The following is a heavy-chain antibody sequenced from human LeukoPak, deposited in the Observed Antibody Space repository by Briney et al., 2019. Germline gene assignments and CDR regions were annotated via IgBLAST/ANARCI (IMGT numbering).Heavy chain of an antibody. Sequence: GGSLRLSCAASGFTVSSNYMTWVRQAPGKGLDWVSALYSGGTTYYAGSVKGRFTISRHNSKNTLFLQMNSLRAEDTAVYYCARAGCSGGVCLYYFDYWGQGTLVTVAS. V-gene: IGHV3-53*04. D-gene: IGHD2-21*01. CDR1: GFTVSSNY. CDR3: ARAGCSGGVCLYYFDY. CDR2: LYSGGTT. J-gene: IGHJ4*02.